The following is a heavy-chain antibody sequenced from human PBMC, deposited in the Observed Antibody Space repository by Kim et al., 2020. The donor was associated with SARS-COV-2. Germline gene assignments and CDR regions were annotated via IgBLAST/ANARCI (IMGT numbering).Heavy chain of an antibody. D-gene: IGHD4-17*01. CDR1: GFTFSSYE. Sequence: GGSLRLSCAASGFTFSSYEMNWVRQAPGKGLEWVSYISSSGSTIYYADSVKGRFTISRDNAKNSLYLQMNSLRAEDTAVYYCARGRSYGSDYWGQGTLVTVSS. CDR3: ARGRSYGSDY. V-gene: IGHV3-48*03. CDR2: ISSSGSTI. J-gene: IGHJ4*02.